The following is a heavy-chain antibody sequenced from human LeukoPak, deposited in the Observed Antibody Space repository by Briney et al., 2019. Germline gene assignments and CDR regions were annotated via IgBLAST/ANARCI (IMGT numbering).Heavy chain of an antibody. D-gene: IGHD3-10*01. CDR2: IYYSGST. Sequence: SETLSLTCTVSGGSISSSSYYWRWLRQPPGKGLEWIGYIYYSGSTNYNPSLKSRVTISVDTSKNQFSLKLSSETAADTAVYYCARGVTMVRGVIITPYFQHWGQGTLVTVSS. J-gene: IGHJ1*01. V-gene: IGHV4-61*01. CDR3: ARGVTMVRGVIITPYFQH. CDR1: GGSISSSSYY.